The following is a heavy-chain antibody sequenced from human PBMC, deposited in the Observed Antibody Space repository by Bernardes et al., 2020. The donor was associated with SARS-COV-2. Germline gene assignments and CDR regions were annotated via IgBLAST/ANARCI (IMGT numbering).Heavy chain of an antibody. CDR3: ARDGLHVRFLEWLPEYYYGMDV. D-gene: IGHD3-3*01. V-gene: IGHV3-7*01. CDR1: GFTFIIEW. Sequence: GGSLRLSCTASGFTFIIEWMSWVRQAPGKGLEWVANIKTDGSEKYYVDSVKGRFTISRDNAENSVHLQMNSLRVEDTAVYYCARDGLHVRFLEWLPEYYYGMDVWGQGTTVTVSS. CDR2: IKTDGSEK. J-gene: IGHJ6*02.